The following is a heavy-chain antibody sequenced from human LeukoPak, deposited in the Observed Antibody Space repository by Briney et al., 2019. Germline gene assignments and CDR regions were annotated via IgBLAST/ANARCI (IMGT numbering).Heavy chain of an antibody. CDR1: GGSMTTHH. CDR2: VFDSGRT. D-gene: IGHD6-19*01. CDR3: ARGDSSGWERGNPSLIFDP. Sequence: PSETLSLTCTVSGGSMTTHHWNWIRQTPGKGLEWIGYVFDSGRTKENPSLKSRVTLSADTSKNQLSLRLSSVTAADTAVYYCARGDSSGWERGNPSLIFDPWGQETLVTVSS. J-gene: IGHJ5*02. V-gene: IGHV4-59*11.